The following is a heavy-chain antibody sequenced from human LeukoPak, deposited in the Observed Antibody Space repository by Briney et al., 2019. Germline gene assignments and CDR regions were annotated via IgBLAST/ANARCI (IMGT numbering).Heavy chain of an antibody. CDR2: ICHSGST. D-gene: IGHD1-26*01. J-gene: IGHJ4*02. Sequence: SETLSLTCAVSGYSISSHYCWGWIRQAPGKGLEWIGTICHSGSTFYNPPLKSRVTISVDTSKNQFSLKLSSVTAADTAVYYCARDLWWELPGFDYWGQGTLVTVSS. V-gene: IGHV4-38-2*02. CDR3: ARDLWWELPGFDY. CDR1: GYSISSHYC.